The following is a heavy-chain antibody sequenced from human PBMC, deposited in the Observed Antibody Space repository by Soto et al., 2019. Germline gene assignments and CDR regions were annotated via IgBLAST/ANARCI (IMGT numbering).Heavy chain of an antibody. J-gene: IGHJ4*02. CDR1: GFSLHTSGVG. CDR3: AYRALYSESYWDGCYFDS. V-gene: IGHV2-5*02. CDR2: IYCDDDK. Sequence: QITLRESGPTRVRPTQTLSLTCSFSGFSLHTSGVGVGWIRPPPGKALEWLAIIYCDDDKRYSPSLKRRLIITKDNSEHPVVLTMTNMDPVDTATDYCAYRALYSESYWDGCYFDSWGQGTLSTVSS. D-gene: IGHD5-12*01.